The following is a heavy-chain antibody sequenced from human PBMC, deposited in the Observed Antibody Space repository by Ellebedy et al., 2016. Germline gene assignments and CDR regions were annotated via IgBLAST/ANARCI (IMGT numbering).Heavy chain of an antibody. V-gene: IGHV1-3*01. CDR1: GYTFTSYY. D-gene: IGHD3-22*01. CDR3: ASTNYYDSSGYSPRFDY. J-gene: IGHJ4*02. Sequence: ASVKVSCKASGYTFTSYYMHWVRQAPGQGLEWMGWINAGNGNTKYSQKFQGRVTITRDTSASTAYMELSSLRSEDTAVYYCASTNYYDSSGYSPRFDYWGQGTLVTVSS. CDR2: INAGNGNT.